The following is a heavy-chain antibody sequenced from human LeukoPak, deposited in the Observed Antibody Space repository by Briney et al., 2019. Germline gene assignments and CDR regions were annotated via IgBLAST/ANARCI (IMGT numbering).Heavy chain of an antibody. D-gene: IGHD6-13*01. V-gene: IGHV4-39*07. CDR2: IYYSGST. CDR3: ARASIAAAGDAFDI. Sequence: SETLSLTCTVSSGSISTSNYYWGWIRQPPGKGLEWIGSIYYSGSTYYNPSLKSRVTISVDTSKNQFSLKLSSVTAADTAVYYCARASIAAAGDAFDIWGQGTMVTVSS. CDR1: SGSISTSNYY. J-gene: IGHJ3*02.